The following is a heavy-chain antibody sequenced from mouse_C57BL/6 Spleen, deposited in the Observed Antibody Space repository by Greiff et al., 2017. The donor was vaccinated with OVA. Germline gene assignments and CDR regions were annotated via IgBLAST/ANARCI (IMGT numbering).Heavy chain of an antibody. CDR3: TRSNMITTGDYYAMDY. D-gene: IGHD2-4*01. CDR2: IDPETGGT. J-gene: IGHJ4*01. CDR1: GYTFTDYE. V-gene: IGHV1-15*01. Sequence: VQLQQSGAELVRPGASVTLSCKASGYTFTDYEMHWVKQTPVHGLEWIGAIDPETGGTAYNQKFKGKAILTADKSSSTAYMELRSLTSEDSAVYYCTRSNMITTGDYYAMDYWGQGTSVTVSS.